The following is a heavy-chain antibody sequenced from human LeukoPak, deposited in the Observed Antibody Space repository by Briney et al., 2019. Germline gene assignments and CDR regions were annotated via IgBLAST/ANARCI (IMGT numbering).Heavy chain of an antibody. CDR1: GSMYNYY. J-gene: IGHJ4*02. CDR3: ARHISSGGTYAHFDY. CDR2: IHYSGST. Sequence: PSETLSLTCTVSGSMYNYYWSWIRQPPGKGLEWIGYIHYSGSTNYNPSLESRVTMSLDTSNNQVSLKLNSVTAADTAVYYCARHISSGGTYAHFDYWGQGTLVTVSS. V-gene: IGHV4-59*08. D-gene: IGHD1-26*01.